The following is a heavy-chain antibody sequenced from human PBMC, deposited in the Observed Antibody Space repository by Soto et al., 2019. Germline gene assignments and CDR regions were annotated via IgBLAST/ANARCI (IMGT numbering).Heavy chain of an antibody. D-gene: IGHD2-8*01. CDR1: GYTFTTYG. Sequence: ASVKVSCKASGYTFTTYGINWVRQAPGQGLEWMGWISAYNGDTNYAQDLQGRVTMTTDTFTTTAYMELRTLRSDDAAVYYFASASHRYCTNGVRTQGYYYYSMDVWGQGTTVIVS. CDR2: ISAYNGDT. V-gene: IGHV1-18*01. J-gene: IGHJ6*02. CDR3: ASASHRYCTNGVRTQGYYYYSMDV.